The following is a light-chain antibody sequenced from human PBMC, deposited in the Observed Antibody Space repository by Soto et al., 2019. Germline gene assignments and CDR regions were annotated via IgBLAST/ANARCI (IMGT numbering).Light chain of an antibody. CDR2: NTN. V-gene: IGLV1-44*01. Sequence: QSVMAQPPSASGTPGQWVTISCSGSSSNIGTNPVNWYQQLPGTAPKLLIYNTNQRPSGVPDRFSGSKSGTSASLAIGGLRSEDEADYYCAAWDDSLNGVVFGGGTKLTVL. CDR1: SSNIGTNP. CDR3: AAWDDSLNGVV. J-gene: IGLJ3*02.